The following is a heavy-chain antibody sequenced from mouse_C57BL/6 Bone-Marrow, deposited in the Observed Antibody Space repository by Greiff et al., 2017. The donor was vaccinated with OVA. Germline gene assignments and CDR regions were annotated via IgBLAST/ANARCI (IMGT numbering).Heavy chain of an antibody. D-gene: IGHD2-5*01. CDR2: ISYDGSN. CDR3: ARATIVTPFDY. Sequence: ESGPGLVKPSQSLSLTCSVTGYSITSGYYWHWIRQFPGNKLEWMGYISYDGSNNYNPSLKNRISITRDTSKNQFFLKLNSVTTEDTATYYCARATIVTPFDYWGQGTTLTVSS. V-gene: IGHV3-6*01. CDR1: GYSITSGYY. J-gene: IGHJ2*01.